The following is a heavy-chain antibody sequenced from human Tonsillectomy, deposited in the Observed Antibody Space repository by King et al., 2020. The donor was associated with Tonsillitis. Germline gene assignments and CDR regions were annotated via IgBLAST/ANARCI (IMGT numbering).Heavy chain of an antibody. V-gene: IGHV1-69*06. CDR2: IIPIFGTA. CDR1: GVTFSRYG. D-gene: IGHD6-6*01. Sequence: VQLVESGAEVKKPGSSVKVSCTASGVTFSRYGISWVRQAPGQGLEWMGGIIPIFGTANYAQKFQDRVTITADKSTSTAYMELSSLRSEDTAVYYCARDYDYSSSSFRLDVWGKGTTVTVSS. CDR3: ARDYDYSSSSFRLDV. J-gene: IGHJ6*04.